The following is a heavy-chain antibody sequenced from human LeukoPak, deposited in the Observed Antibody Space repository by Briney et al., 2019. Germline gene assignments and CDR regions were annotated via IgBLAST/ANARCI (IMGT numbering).Heavy chain of an antibody. J-gene: IGHJ6*04. CDR2: ISSSGSTI. CDR3: AELGITMIGGV. Sequence: PGGSLRLSCAASVFTFSSYEMNWVRQAPGKGLEWVSYISSSGSTIYYADSVKGRFTISRDNAKNSLCLQMNSLRAEDTAVYYCAELGITMIGGVWGKGTTVTISS. CDR1: VFTFSSYE. V-gene: IGHV3-48*03. D-gene: IGHD3-10*02.